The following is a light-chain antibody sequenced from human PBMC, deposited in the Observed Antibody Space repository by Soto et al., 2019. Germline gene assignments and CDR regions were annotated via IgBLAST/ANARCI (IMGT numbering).Light chain of an antibody. V-gene: IGKV3D-20*02. CDR1: QSVSSSY. Sequence: PGERVTLSCRASQSVSSSYLTWYQQKPGQAPRLLIYGASTRATGIPARFSGSGSGTDFTLTISRLEPEDFAVYYCQQRSNWPITFGQGTRLEI. J-gene: IGKJ5*01. CDR2: GAS. CDR3: QQRSNWPIT.